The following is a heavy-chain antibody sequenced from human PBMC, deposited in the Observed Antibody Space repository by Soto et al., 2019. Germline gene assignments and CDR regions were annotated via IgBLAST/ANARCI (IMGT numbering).Heavy chain of an antibody. CDR3: ARHSTGWYAAFAV. J-gene: IGHJ3*01. D-gene: IGHD6-19*01. Sequence: SETLSLTCTVSGGSISSSSNYWGWIRQPPGKGLEWIGSIYYSGSTYYNPSLKSRVTISVDTSKNQFSLNVSSVTAADTALYYCARHSTGWYAAFAVWDQGTMVTVS. CDR2: IYYSGST. V-gene: IGHV4-39*01. CDR1: GGSISSSSNY.